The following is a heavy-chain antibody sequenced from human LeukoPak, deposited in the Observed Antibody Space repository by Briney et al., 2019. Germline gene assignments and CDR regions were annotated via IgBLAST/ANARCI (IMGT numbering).Heavy chain of an antibody. D-gene: IGHD6-13*01. CDR3: ARGQNSSSWYYFDY. V-gene: IGHV4-4*07. CDR1: GGSISSYY. CDR2: IYTSGST. Sequence: SETLSLTCTVSGGSISSYYWSWIRQPAGKGLEWIGRIYTSGSTYYNPSLKSRVTISVDTSKNQFSLKLSSVTAADTAVYYCARGQNSSSWYYFDYWGQGTLVTVSS. J-gene: IGHJ4*02.